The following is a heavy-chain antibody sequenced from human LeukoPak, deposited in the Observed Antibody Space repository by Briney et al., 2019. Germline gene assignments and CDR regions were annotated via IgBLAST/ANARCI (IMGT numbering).Heavy chain of an antibody. CDR2: ISGSGGSI. CDR3: ARDLPEDAFDL. V-gene: IGHV3-23*01. J-gene: IGHJ3*01. D-gene: IGHD1-14*01. CDR1: GFTFGSYA. Sequence: GGSLRLSCAASGFTFGSYAMTWVRQAPGKGLEWVSAISGSGGSIYYADSVKGRFTISRDNSKNRLNLQMNSLRAEDTAVYYCARDLPEDAFDLWGQGTMVTVSS.